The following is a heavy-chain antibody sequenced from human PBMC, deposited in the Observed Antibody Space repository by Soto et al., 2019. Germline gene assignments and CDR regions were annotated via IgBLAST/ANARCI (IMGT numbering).Heavy chain of an antibody. J-gene: IGHJ2*01. CDR2: MSERSGPP. CDR3: AKDQDNTDYYWIFDL. D-gene: IGHD4-17*01. V-gene: IGHV3-23*01. CDR1: GFNFRKFA. Sequence: PGGSLRLSCAASGFNFRKFAMSWVRQAPGRGLEWVSGMSERSGPPLYADSVKGRFTISRDNSKSTLYLEMNNLRPEDTAVYYCAKDQDNTDYYWIFDLWGRGTPVTV.